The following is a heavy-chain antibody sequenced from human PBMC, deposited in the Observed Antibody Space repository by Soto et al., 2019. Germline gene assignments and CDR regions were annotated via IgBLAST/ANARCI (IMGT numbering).Heavy chain of an antibody. CDR2: ISGSAGST. V-gene: IGHV3-23*01. Sequence: DVQLLESGGGLVQPGGSLRLSCAASGFTFSNYAINWVRQSPGKGLEWVSVISGSAGSTYYADSVKGPFTITRDNSKNTLYLQMNSLRAEDTAVYYCAKAGGAAGTVDYFDYWGQGTLVTVSS. J-gene: IGHJ4*02. CDR3: AKAGGAAGTVDYFDY. CDR1: GFTFSNYA. D-gene: IGHD6-13*01.